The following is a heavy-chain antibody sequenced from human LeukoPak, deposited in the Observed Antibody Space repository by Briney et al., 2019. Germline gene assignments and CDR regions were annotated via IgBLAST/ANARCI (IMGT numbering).Heavy chain of an antibody. Sequence: GGSLRLSCAASGFTFSSYSMNWVRQAPGKGLEWGSSISSSSSYIYYADSVKGRFTISRDNAKNSLDLQMNSLRAEDTAVYYCARDPYSGLFDYWGQGTLVTVSS. CDR3: ARDPYSGLFDY. CDR2: ISSSSSYI. CDR1: GFTFSSYS. V-gene: IGHV3-21*01. J-gene: IGHJ4*02. D-gene: IGHD4-11*01.